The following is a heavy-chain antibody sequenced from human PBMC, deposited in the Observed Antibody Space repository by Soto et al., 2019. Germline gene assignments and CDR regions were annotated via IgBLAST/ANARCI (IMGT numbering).Heavy chain of an antibody. D-gene: IGHD3-3*01. CDR3: AKDVEWSLDF. Sequence: PGGSLRLSCVASGFTFSGSWMNWVRQAPGRGMEWVAKINEDGSAKYFAGSVEGRFTISRGNPKNSVFLQMNNLRVEDSAMYYCAKDVEWSLDFWGQGTLVTVSS. V-gene: IGHV3-7*03. CDR1: GFTFSGSW. J-gene: IGHJ4*02. CDR2: INEDGSAK.